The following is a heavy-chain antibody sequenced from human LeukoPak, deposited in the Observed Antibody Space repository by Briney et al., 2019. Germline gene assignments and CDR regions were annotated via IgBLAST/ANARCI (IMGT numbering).Heavy chain of an antibody. CDR1: GGSISSYY. V-gene: IGHV4-59*08. CDR3: AGIHSSGSHGWFDP. D-gene: IGHD6-19*01. CDR2: IYYSGST. J-gene: IGHJ5*02. Sequence: SETLSLTCTVSGGSISSYYWSWIRQPPGKGLEWIGYIYYSGSTNYNPSHKSRVTISVDTSKNQFSLKLSSATAADTAVYYCAGIHSSGSHGWFDPWGQGTLVTVSS.